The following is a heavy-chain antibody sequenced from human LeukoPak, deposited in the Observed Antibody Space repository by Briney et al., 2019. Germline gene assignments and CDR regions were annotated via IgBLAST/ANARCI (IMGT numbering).Heavy chain of an antibody. CDR1: GFTFSTSG. Sequence: GGSLRLSCAASGFTFSTSGMHWVRQSPGKGLDRVAFIRNDGNKYNYAESVKGRFTISRDNSKNTLYLQMDSLSAEDTAVYYCVKVDTWGQGILVTVSS. V-gene: IGHV3-30*02. CDR2: IRNDGNKY. CDR3: VKVDT. J-gene: IGHJ4*02. D-gene: IGHD5-18*01.